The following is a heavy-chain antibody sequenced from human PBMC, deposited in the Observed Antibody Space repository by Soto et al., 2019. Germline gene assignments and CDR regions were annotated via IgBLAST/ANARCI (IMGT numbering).Heavy chain of an antibody. CDR2: INRDGTET. D-gene: IGHD2-21*02. Sequence: EVQLVESGGGLVQPGGSLRLSCAASGFTLSSYWMHWVRQVPGTGLVWVSRINRDGTETDYADSVKGRFSISRDSAKNTMYLQMNSLSAEDTAVYFCARVVVCADCRAGAWFDPWGQGALVTVSS. V-gene: IGHV3-74*01. CDR1: GFTLSSYW. J-gene: IGHJ5*02. CDR3: ARVVVCADCRAGAWFDP.